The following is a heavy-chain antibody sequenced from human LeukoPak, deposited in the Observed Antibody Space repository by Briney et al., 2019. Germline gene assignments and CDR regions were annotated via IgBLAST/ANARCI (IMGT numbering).Heavy chain of an antibody. CDR3: ARVAYDYVWGSYRPYYFDY. D-gene: IGHD3-16*02. Sequence: GGSLRLSCAASGFTFSSYSMNWVRQAPGKGLEWVSSISSSSSYVYYADSVKGRFTISGDNAKNSLYLQMNSLRAEDTAVYYCARVAYDYVWGSYRPYYFDYWGQGTLVTVSS. CDR1: GFTFSSYS. J-gene: IGHJ4*02. CDR2: ISSSSSYV. V-gene: IGHV3-21*01.